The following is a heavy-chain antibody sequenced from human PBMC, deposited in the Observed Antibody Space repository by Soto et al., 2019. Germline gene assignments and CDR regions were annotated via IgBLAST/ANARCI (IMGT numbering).Heavy chain of an antibody. J-gene: IGHJ6*02. V-gene: IGHV4-39*01. CDR2: MFYSGLN. Sequence: TLSLTCSVSGYSVTSSDYYWAWIRQPPGKGLEWIGSMFYSGLNYYNPSLKSRVTLSVDTSKNQFSVRLNSVTAADTAVYYCAPLSVSLSGPYGIHVWGQGTTVTVSS. CDR3: APLSVSLSGPYGIHV. CDR1: GYSVTSSDYY. D-gene: IGHD2-15*01.